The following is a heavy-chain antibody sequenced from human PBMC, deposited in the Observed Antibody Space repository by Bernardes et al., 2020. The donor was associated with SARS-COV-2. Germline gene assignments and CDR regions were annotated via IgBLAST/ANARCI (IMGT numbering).Heavy chain of an antibody. Sequence: ASVKVSCKASGYTFTSYGISWVRQAPGQGLEWMGWISAYNGNTNYAQKLQGRVTMTTDTSTGTAYMELRSLRSDDTAVYYCARDERITMVRGVISWFDPWGQGTLVTVSS. J-gene: IGHJ5*02. V-gene: IGHV1-18*01. CDR3: ARDERITMVRGVISWFDP. CDR2: ISAYNGNT. D-gene: IGHD3-10*01. CDR1: GYTFTSYG.